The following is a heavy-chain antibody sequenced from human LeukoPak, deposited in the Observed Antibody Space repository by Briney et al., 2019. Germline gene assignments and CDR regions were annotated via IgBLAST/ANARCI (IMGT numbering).Heavy chain of an antibody. CDR3: ARGQQWLVNWFDP. J-gene: IGHJ5*02. CDR2: IYYSGST. Sequence: KPSETLSLTCTVSGGSISSYYWSWIRQPPGKGLEWIGYIYYSGSTNYNPSLKSRVTISVDTSKNQFSLKLSSVTAADTAVYYCARGQQWLVNWFDPWGQGTLVTVSS. D-gene: IGHD6-19*01. V-gene: IGHV4-59*12. CDR1: GGSISSYY.